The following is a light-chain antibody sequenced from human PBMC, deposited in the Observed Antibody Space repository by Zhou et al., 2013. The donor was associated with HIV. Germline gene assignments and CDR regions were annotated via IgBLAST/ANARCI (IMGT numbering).Light chain of an antibody. CDR1: QTVVSNY. Sequence: EIVMTQSPATLSLSPGERATLSCRASQTVVSNYLAWYQQKPGQAPRLLIYGASSRATGIPDRFSGSGSGTDFTLTISRLEPEDFAVYYCQQYGSSPWTFGQGTKVEIK. CDR2: GAS. J-gene: IGKJ1*01. CDR3: QQYGSSPWT. V-gene: IGKV3-20*01.